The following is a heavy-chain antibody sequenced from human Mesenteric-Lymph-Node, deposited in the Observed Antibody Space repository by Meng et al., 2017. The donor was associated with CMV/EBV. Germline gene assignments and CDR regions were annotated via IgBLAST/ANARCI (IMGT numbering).Heavy chain of an antibody. CDR2: IYHTGEIRN. CDR1: GGSISSRNW. V-gene: IGHV4-4*01. D-gene: IGHD7-27*01. CDR3: ARDFAGNDWGYY. Sequence: VSGGSISSRNWWTWVRQPPEKGLEWIGEIYHTGEIRNNYNPSLNGRVTISADTSKNQVYLTLTSVTAADTAFYFCARDFAGNDWGYYWGQGALVTVSS. J-gene: IGHJ4*02.